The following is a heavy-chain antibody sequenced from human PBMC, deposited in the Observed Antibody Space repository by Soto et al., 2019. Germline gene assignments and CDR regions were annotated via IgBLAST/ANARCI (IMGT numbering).Heavy chain of an antibody. V-gene: IGHV1-2*02. CDR3: ALQPTGPAGFDY. J-gene: IGHJ4*02. CDR2: IDLDIGDT. CDR1: GHTFTGHH. Sequence: QVQMVQSGAEVKKPGASVKVSCKASGHTFTGHHMHWVRQAPGQGLEWMGLIDLDIGDTKYAQKFQGRVTSTSDTSITPAYMELRGLRSDDTAVYYGALQPTGPAGFDYWGQGPLVTFSS. D-gene: IGHD1-1*01.